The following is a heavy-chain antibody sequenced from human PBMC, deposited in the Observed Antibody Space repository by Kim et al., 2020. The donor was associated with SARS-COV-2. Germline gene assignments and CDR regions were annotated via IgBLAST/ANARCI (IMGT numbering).Heavy chain of an antibody. CDR3: ASAGDMGADAEGVLGADY. V-gene: IGHV1-69*04. D-gene: IGHD1-26*01. Sequence: SVKVSCKASGGTFSSYAISWVRQAPGQGLEWMGRIIPILGIANYAQKFQGRVTITADKSTSTAYMELSSLRSEDTAVYYCASAGDMGADAEGVLGADYWGQGTLVTVSS. CDR2: IIPILGIA. J-gene: IGHJ4*02. CDR1: GGTFSSYA.